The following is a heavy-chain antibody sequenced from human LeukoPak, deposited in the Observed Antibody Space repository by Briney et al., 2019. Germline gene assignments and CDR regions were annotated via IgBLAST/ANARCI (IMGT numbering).Heavy chain of an antibody. J-gene: IGHJ4*02. V-gene: IGHV5-51*01. CDR1: GYSFTSYW. Sequence: GESLKISCQGSGYSFTSYWIGWVRQMPGKGLEWMGIIYPGDSDTRYSPSFQGQVTISADKSISTAYLQWSSLKASDTAMYYCARQGKYCSSTSCNFDYWGQGTLVTVSS. CDR3: ARQGKYCSSTSCNFDY. D-gene: IGHD2-2*01. CDR2: IYPGDSDT.